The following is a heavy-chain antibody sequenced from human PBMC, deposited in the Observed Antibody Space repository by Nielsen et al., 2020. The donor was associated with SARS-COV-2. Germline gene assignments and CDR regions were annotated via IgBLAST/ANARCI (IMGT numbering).Heavy chain of an antibody. D-gene: IGHD6-19*01. CDR2: IYSGGST. V-gene: IGHV3-53*05. Sequence: GESLKISCAASGFTFGDYTMHWIRQAPGKGLEWVSVIYSGGSTYYADSVKGRFTISRDNSKNTLYLQMNSLRAEDTAVYYCASSGWLDYWGQGTRVTVSS. CDR1: GFTFGDYT. J-gene: IGHJ4*02. CDR3: ASSGWLDY.